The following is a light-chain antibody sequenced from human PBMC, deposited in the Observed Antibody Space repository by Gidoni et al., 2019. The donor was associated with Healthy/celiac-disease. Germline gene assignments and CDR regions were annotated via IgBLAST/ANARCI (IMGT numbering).Light chain of an antibody. CDR2: SKN. CDR1: SGSVSTSYY. J-gene: IGLJ3*02. V-gene: IGLV8-61*01. CDR3: VLYMGSGIWV. Sequence: QTVVTQDPSFSVSPGGTVTLTCGLSSGSVSTSYYPSWYQQTPGQATRTLIYSKNTRSSGVPDRFSGSILGNKAALTITGAQADDEYDYYCVLYMGSGIWVFGGGTKLTVL.